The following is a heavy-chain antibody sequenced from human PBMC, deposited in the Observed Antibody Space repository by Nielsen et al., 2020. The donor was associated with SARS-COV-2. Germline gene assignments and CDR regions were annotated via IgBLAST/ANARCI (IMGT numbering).Heavy chain of an antibody. Sequence: GESLKISCVASEISFRSYGMHWVRQAPGKGLEWVSYISSSSSTIYYADSVKGRFTISRDNAKNSLYLQMNSLRAEDTAVYYCARGSVRSSWYVGPFDYWGQGTLVTVSS. J-gene: IGHJ4*02. CDR2: ISSSSSTI. CDR3: ARGSVRSSWYVGPFDY. V-gene: IGHV3-48*01. CDR1: EISFRSYG. D-gene: IGHD6-13*01.